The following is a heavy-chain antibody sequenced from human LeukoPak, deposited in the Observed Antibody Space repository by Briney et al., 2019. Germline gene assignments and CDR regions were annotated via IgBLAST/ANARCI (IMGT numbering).Heavy chain of an antibody. CDR2: IYYSGST. CDR3: ARVGVENIVVVTARVDY. V-gene: IGHV4-39*07. Sequence: SETLSLTCTVSGGSISSSSYYWGWIRQPPGKGLEWIGSIYYSGSTYYNPSLKSRVTISVDTSKNQFSLKLSSVTAADTAVYYCARVGVENIVVVTARVDYWGQGTLVTVSS. D-gene: IGHD2-21*02. J-gene: IGHJ4*02. CDR1: GGSISSSSYY.